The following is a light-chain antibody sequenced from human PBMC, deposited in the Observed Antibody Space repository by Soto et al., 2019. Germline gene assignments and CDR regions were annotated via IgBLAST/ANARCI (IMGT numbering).Light chain of an antibody. CDR2: GPS. CDR1: QSVSINY. CDR3: QQYGTSPWT. Sequence: EILLTQSPGTLSLSPGETATLSCRASQSVSINYLAWYQQKPGQAPRLLTYGPSSRATGIPDRFSGSGSGTDFTLTISRLEPEDFAVYYCQQYGTSPWTCGQGTKVEIK. V-gene: IGKV3-20*01. J-gene: IGKJ1*01.